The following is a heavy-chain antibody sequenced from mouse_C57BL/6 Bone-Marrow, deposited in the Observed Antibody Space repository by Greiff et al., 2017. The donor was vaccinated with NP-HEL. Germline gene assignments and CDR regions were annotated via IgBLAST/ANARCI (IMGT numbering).Heavy chain of an antibody. CDR1: GFSFNTYA. CDR2: IRSKSNNYAT. V-gene: IGHV10-1*01. CDR3: VRGDYYGSRYFDY. Sequence: EVMLVESGGGLVQPKGSLKLSCAASGFSFNTYAMNWVRQAPGKGLEWVARIRSKSNNYATYYADSVKDRFTISRDDSESMLYLQMNNLKTEDTAMYYCVRGDYYGSRYFDYWGQGTTLTVSS. J-gene: IGHJ2*01. D-gene: IGHD1-1*01.